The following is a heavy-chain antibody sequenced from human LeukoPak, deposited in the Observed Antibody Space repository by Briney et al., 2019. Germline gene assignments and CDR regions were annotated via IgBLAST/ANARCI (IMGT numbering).Heavy chain of an antibody. CDR3: ARDDSSRYAPCDY. V-gene: IGHV1-2*02. Sequence: GASVKVSCKASGYTFTGYYMHWVRQAPGQGLEWMGWINPNSGGTNYAQKFQGRVTMTRDTSISTAYMELSRLRSDDTAVYYCARDDSSRYAPCDYWGQGTLVTVSS. CDR1: GYTFTGYY. D-gene: IGHD3-22*01. J-gene: IGHJ4*02. CDR2: INPNSGGT.